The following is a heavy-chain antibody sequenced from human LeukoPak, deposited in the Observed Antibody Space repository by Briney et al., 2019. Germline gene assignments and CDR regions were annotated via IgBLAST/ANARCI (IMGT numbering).Heavy chain of an antibody. J-gene: IGHJ6*03. D-gene: IGHD2-15*01. CDR3: ARTTEGYCRGRSCYSYYYYMDV. CDR2: IHYSGST. Sequence: PSETLSLTCTVSGGSISSYYWSWIRQPPGKGLEWIGYIHYSGSTHYNPSLKSRVTISVDTFKNQFSLKLSSVTAADTAVYYCARTTEGYCRGRSCYSYYYYMDVWGKGTTVTVSS. CDR1: GGSISSYY. V-gene: IGHV4-59*01.